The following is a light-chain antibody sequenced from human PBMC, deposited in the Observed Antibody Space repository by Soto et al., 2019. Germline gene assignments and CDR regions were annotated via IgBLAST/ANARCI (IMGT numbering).Light chain of an antibody. CDR2: DTS. J-gene: IGKJ5*01. CDR1: QSVSSY. Sequence: EIVLTQSPATLSLSQGERATLSCRAIQSVSSYLSWNQQKPVQAPSLLIYDTSIRATGIPARFSGSGSGTDFTLTFSSLEPEDFAVYYCQQRNNWPPSITFGPGTRLEIK. CDR3: QQRNNWPPSIT. V-gene: IGKV3-11*01.